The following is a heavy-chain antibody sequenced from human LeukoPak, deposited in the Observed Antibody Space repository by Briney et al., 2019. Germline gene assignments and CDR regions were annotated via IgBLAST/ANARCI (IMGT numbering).Heavy chain of an antibody. Sequence: SETLSLTCTVSGGSISSGSYYWSWIRQPAGKGLEWIGRIYTSGSTNYNPSLKSRVTISVDTSKNQFSLKLSSVTAADTAVYYCARGGKSITIFGVVIRNWFDPWGQGTLVTVSS. CDR2: IYTSGST. D-gene: IGHD3-3*01. V-gene: IGHV4-61*02. CDR3: ARGGKSITIFGVVIRNWFDP. J-gene: IGHJ5*02. CDR1: GGSISSGSYY.